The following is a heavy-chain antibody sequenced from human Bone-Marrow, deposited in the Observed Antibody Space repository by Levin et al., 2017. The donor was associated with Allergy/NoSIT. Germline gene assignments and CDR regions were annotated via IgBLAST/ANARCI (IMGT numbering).Heavy chain of an antibody. Sequence: GESLKISCKASGYTFTDYYMNWVRQAPGQGLEWLGWINPNSGGTNYAQKFQGRVTMTRDTSISTAYMELSGLRSDDTAVYYCARDPDYYDRAFDIWGQGTMVTVSS. CDR3: ARDPDYYDRAFDI. CDR2: INPNSGGT. J-gene: IGHJ3*02. CDR1: GYTFTDYY. V-gene: IGHV1-2*02. D-gene: IGHD3-22*01.